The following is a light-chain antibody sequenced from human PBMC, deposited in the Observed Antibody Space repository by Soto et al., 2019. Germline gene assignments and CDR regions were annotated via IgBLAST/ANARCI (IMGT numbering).Light chain of an antibody. CDR3: QQYGNSPIT. J-gene: IGKJ5*01. CDR1: QSVSSSR. Sequence: DILRKQSPATLSLSAGERATLSCGASQSVSSSRLAWYQQKPALAPRLIIYDASSRATGIPDRFSGSGSGTEFTLTISRLEPEDFEVYYCQQYGNSPITFGQGTRLEIK. V-gene: IGKV3D-20*01. CDR2: DAS.